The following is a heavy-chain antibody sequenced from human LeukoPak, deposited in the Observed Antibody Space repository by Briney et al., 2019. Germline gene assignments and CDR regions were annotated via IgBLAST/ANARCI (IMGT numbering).Heavy chain of an antibody. CDR1: GFTFSSYA. V-gene: IGHV3-23*01. CDR3: AKGLYSSGWYVFDY. CDR2: ISGSGGST. D-gene: IGHD6-19*01. Sequence: GGSLRLSCAASGFTFSSYAMSWVRQAPGKGLEWVSAISGSGGSTYYADPVKGRFTISRDNSKNTLYLQMNSLRVEDTAVYYCAKGLYSSGWYVFDYWGQGTLVTVSS. J-gene: IGHJ4*02.